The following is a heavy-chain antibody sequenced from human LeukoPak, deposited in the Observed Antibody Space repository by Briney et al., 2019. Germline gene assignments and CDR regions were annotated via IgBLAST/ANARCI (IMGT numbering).Heavy chain of an antibody. CDR1: GGSITSNY. CDR3: AREVSPSDHFYYYGVDV. Sequence: SETLSLTCTVSGGSITSNYWSWIRQPPGKGLEWIGYAYYNGRANYNPSLKSRVTISVDTSKNQFSLNLSSVTAADTAVYYCAREVSPSDHFYYYGVDVWGQGTTVTVSS. CDR2: AYYNGRA. V-gene: IGHV4-59*01. J-gene: IGHJ6*02. D-gene: IGHD5/OR15-5a*01.